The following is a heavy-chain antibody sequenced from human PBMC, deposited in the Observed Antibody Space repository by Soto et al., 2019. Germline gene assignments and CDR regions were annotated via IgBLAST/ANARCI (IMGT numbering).Heavy chain of an antibody. V-gene: IGHV4-34*01. CDR3: ARVGVTMVRGVIKGGHYYYYYMDV. J-gene: IGHJ6*03. D-gene: IGHD3-10*01. CDR1: GGSFSGYY. CDR2: INHSGST. Sequence: SETLSLTCAVYGGSFSGYYWSWIRQPPWKGLEWIGEINHSGSTNYNPSLKSRVTISVDTSKNQFSLKLSSVTAADTAVYYCARVGVTMVRGVIKGGHYYYYYMDVWGKGTTVTVSS.